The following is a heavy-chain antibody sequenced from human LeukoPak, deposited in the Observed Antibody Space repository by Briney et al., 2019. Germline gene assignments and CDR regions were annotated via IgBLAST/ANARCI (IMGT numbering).Heavy chain of an antibody. CDR3: ARGGSTSYREFLYNWFDP. J-gene: IGHJ5*02. D-gene: IGHD3-10*01. CDR2: IYYSGST. V-gene: IGHV4-59*01. CDR1: GGSISSYY. Sequence: SETLSLTCTVSGGSISSYYWSWIRQPPGKGLEWIGHIYYSGSTNYDPSLKSRVTISVDTSKNQFSLKLKSVTAADTAVYYCARGGSTSYREFLYNWFDPWGQGTLVTVSS.